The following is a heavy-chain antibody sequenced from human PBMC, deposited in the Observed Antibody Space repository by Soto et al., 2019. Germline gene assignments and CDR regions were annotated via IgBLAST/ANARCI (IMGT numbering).Heavy chain of an antibody. V-gene: IGHV3-7*04. Sequence: GGSLGLSCAAPGFTFSSYWMRWVRQAPGKGLEWVANIKQDGSEKYYVDSVKGRFTISRDNAKNSLYLQMNSLRAEDTAVYYRARFYYDSSGYLPSPYYYYYGMDVWGQGTTVTVSS. CDR1: GFTFSSYW. D-gene: IGHD3-22*01. J-gene: IGHJ6*02. CDR3: ARFYYDSSGYLPSPYYYYYGMDV. CDR2: IKQDGSEK.